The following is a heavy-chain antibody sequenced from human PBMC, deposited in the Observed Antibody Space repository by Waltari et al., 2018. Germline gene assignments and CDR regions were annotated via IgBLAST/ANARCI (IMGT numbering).Heavy chain of an antibody. D-gene: IGHD2-8*02. Sequence: EEQLVESGGGLVQPGGSMRRSCAASGFTFSNYRMHWVRQAPGKGPVWVSRINSAASTTNYADSVKGRFTISRDNAKNTLYLQMDSLRVEDTAVYYCARGSPSYWALGLWGQGILVTVSS. CDR1: GFTFSNYR. CDR2: INSAASTT. CDR3: ARGSPSYWALGL. V-gene: IGHV3-74*01. J-gene: IGHJ4*02.